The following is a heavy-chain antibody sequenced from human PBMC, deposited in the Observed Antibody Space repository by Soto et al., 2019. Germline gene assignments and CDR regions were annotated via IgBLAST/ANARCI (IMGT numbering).Heavy chain of an antibody. D-gene: IGHD2-15*01. CDR2: XXGXXXGGXT. CDR3: ITDHRGP. J-gene: IGHJ5*02. V-gene: IGHV3-15*01. Sequence: EVQLVESGGGLVEPGGSLRLSCAASGLSFTYAWMSWVRQAPGKGLEWVXRXXGXXXGGXTDFAAPVRGRFTISTXXXXXXXXXXXXXXXXXXXAIYYCITDHRGPWGQGTLVTVSS. CDR1: GLSFTYAW.